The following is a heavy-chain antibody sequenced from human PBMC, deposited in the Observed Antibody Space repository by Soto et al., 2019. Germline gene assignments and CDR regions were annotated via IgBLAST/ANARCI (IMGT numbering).Heavy chain of an antibody. V-gene: IGHV1-18*01. J-gene: IGHJ4*02. Sequence: GASVKVSCKASGYTFTSYGISWVRQAPGQGLEWMGWISAYNGNTNYAQKLQGRVTMTTDTSTSTAYMELRSLRSDGTAVYYCARGHYAFWRGYYWYFDYWGQGNLVTVS. CDR3: ARGHYAFWRGYYWYFDY. CDR2: ISAYNGNT. D-gene: IGHD3-3*01. CDR1: GYTFTSYG.